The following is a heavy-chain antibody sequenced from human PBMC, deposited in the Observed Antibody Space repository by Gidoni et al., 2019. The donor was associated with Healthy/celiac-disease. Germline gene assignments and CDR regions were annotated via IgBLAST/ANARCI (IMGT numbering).Heavy chain of an antibody. CDR3: ARLNGDYAPYMDV. CDR1: GGSIRSSSYY. J-gene: IGHJ6*03. CDR2: IYYSGST. Sequence: QLQLQESGPGLVKPSETLSLTCTVSGGSIRSSSYYWGWIRQPPGKGLEWIGSIYYSGSTYYNPSLKSRVTISVDTSKNQFSLKLSSVTAADTAVYYCARLNGDYAPYMDVWGKGTTVTVSS. V-gene: IGHV4-39*01. D-gene: IGHD4-17*01.